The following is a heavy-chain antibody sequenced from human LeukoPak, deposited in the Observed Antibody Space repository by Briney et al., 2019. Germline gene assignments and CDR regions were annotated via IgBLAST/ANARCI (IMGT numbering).Heavy chain of an antibody. Sequence: GASVKVSCRASGYIFTDFFMHWIRHAPGQGLEWLGWMNPHSGASNYARKFQGRVTMTRDTSISAAFLELTSLRFDDTAIYYCARSRTRMTTREFAPWGQGTLVTVSS. CDR3: ARSRTRMTTREFAP. J-gene: IGHJ5*02. CDR1: GYIFTDFF. V-gene: IGHV1-2*02. CDR2: MNPHSGAS. D-gene: IGHD4-17*01.